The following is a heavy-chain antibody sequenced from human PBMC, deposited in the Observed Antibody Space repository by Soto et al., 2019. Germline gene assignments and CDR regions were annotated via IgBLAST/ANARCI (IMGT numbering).Heavy chain of an antibody. CDR1: GVSLSTSGGG. CDR3: AHRRSYSSSFDY. Sequence: SGPTLVKPTQTLTLTCTFSGVSLSTSGGGVGWIRQPPGKALEWLALIYWDDDKRYSPSLKSRLTIPKDTSKTQVVPTMPNMDPVQTATYYCAHRRSYSSSFDYWGKGPLVTVSS. J-gene: IGHJ4*02. CDR2: IYWDDDK. D-gene: IGHD6-6*01. V-gene: IGHV2-5*02.